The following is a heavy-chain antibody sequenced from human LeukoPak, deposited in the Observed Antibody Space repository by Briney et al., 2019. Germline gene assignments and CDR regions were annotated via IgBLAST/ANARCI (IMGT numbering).Heavy chain of an antibody. CDR3: AKDFSSGRYYFDY. CDR1: GFTFSSYG. J-gene: IGHJ4*02. CDR2: IWYDGSNK. V-gene: IGHV3-33*06. Sequence: GRSLRLSCAASGFTFSSYGMHWVRQAPGKGLEWVAVIWYDGSNKYYADSVKGRFTISRDNSKNTLYLQMNSLRAEDTAVYYCAKDFSSGRYYFDYWGQGTLVTVSS. D-gene: IGHD6-19*01.